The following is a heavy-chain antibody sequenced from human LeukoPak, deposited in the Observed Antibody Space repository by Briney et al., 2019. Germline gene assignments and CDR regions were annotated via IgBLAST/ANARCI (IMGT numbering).Heavy chain of an antibody. CDR2: IYSGGST. CDR3: ARVPYDYSNYAAFDI. D-gene: IGHD4-11*01. CDR1: GFTFSSYA. J-gene: IGHJ3*02. Sequence: GGSLRLSCAASGFTFSSYAMSWVRQAPGKGLEWVSVIYSGGSTYYADSVKGRFTISRDNSKNTLYLQMNSLRAEDTAVYYCARVPYDYSNYAAFDIWGQGTMVTVSS. V-gene: IGHV3-53*01.